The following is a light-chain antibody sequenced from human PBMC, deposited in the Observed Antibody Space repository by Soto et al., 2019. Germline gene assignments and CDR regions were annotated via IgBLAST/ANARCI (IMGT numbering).Light chain of an antibody. Sequence: DIQMTQSPSSLSASVGDRVTITCRASQSISRYLNWYQQKPRKAPKLLIYAASSLQSGVPSRFSGSGSGTDFTLTISSLQPEDFGTYFCQEGNSTPRTFGQGTKV. CDR3: QEGNSTPRT. J-gene: IGKJ1*01. CDR2: AAS. V-gene: IGKV1-39*01. CDR1: QSISRY.